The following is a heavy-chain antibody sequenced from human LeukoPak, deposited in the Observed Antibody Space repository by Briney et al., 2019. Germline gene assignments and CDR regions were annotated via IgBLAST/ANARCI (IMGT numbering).Heavy chain of an antibody. J-gene: IGHJ3*02. CDR3: ASFYPPRGITIFGPGEYDAFDI. CDR1: GFTVSSNY. Sequence: GGSLRLSCAASGFTVSSNYMSWVRQAPGKGLEWVSVIYSGGSTYYADSVKGRFTISRDNSKNTLYLQMNSLRAEDTAVYYCASFYPPRGITIFGPGEYDAFDIWGQGTMVTVSS. CDR2: IYSGGST. V-gene: IGHV3-66*01. D-gene: IGHD3-3*01.